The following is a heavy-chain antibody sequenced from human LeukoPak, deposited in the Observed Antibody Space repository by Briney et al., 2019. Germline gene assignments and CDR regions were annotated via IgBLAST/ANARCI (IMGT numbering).Heavy chain of an antibody. V-gene: IGHV4-34*01. Sequence: PSETLSLTCAVYGGSFSGYYWSWIRQPPGKGLEWIGEINHTGPTNYNPSLKSRVTISVDTSKNQFSLKLSSVTAADTAVYYCAPYDILTGNYFDYWGQGTLVTVSS. J-gene: IGHJ4*02. CDR2: INHTGPT. CDR3: APYDILTGNYFDY. D-gene: IGHD3-9*01. CDR1: GGSFSGYY.